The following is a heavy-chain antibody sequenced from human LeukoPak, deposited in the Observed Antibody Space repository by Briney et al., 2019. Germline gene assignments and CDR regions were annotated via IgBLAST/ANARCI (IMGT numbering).Heavy chain of an antibody. CDR1: GGSFSGYY. Sequence: SETLSLTCAVYGGSFSGYYWSWIRQPPGKGLEWIGEINPSGSTNYNPSLKSRVTISVDTSKNQFSLKLSSVTAADTAVYYCARRRGWQQRGYYFDYWGQGTLVTVSS. J-gene: IGHJ4*02. D-gene: IGHD6-13*01. CDR2: INPSGST. CDR3: ARRRGWQQRGYYFDY. V-gene: IGHV4-34*01.